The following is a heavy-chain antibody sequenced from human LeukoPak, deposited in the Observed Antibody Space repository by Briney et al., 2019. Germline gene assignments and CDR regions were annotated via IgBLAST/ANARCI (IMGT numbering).Heavy chain of an antibody. J-gene: IGHJ6*03. CDR3: ARVVGLTGYSSTWYSGYYYYMDV. D-gene: IGHD6-13*01. CDR1: GYTFTNFG. CDR2: ISAYNGNT. V-gene: IGHV1-18*01. Sequence: ASVKVSCKASGYTFTNFGINWVRQAPGQGLEWMGWISAYNGNTDYAQMFQGRATMTTDTSTSTAYMELRSLRSDDTAVYYCARVVGLTGYSSTWYSGYYYYMDVWGKGTTVTISS.